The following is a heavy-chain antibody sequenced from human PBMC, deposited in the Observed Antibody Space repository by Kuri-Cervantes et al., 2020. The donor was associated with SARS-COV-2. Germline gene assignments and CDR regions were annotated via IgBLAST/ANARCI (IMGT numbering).Heavy chain of an antibody. J-gene: IGHJ3*02. CDR2: IYSGGST. CDR3: ARESVDREVVDAFDI. Sequence: GESLKISCAASGFTFSSYAMHWVRQAPGKGLEWVSVIYSGGSTYYADSVKGRFTISRDNSKNTLYLQMNSLRAEDTAVYYCARESVDREVVDAFDIWGQGTMATVSS. D-gene: IGHD4-23*01. CDR1: GFTFSSYA. V-gene: IGHV3-66*02.